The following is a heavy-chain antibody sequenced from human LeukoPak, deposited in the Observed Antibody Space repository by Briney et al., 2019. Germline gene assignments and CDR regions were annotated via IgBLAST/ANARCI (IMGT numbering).Heavy chain of an antibody. CDR1: GFTFSIYS. CDR3: GGIPPTVTTHYYYYYYMDV. V-gene: IGHV3-48*01. D-gene: IGHD4-17*01. Sequence: GGSLRLSCAASGFTFSIYSMNWVRQAPGKGLEWVSYISSSSSTIYYADSVKGRFTISRDNAKNSLYLQMNSLRAEDTAVYYCGGIPPTVTTHYYYYYYMDVWGKGTTVTVSS. J-gene: IGHJ6*03. CDR2: ISSSSSTI.